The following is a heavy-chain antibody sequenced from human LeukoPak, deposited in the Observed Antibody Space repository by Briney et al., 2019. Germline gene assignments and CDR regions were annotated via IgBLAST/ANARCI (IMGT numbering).Heavy chain of an antibody. V-gene: IGHV1-69*13. CDR3: ARVYHQWELFDI. Sequence: ASVKVSCKASGGTFSSYAISWVRQAPGQGLEWMGGIIPIFGTANYAQKFQGRVTITADESTSTAYMELSSLRSEDTAVYYCARVYHQWELFDIWGQGTMVTVSS. CDR1: GGTFSSYA. J-gene: IGHJ3*02. D-gene: IGHD1-26*01. CDR2: IIPIFGTA.